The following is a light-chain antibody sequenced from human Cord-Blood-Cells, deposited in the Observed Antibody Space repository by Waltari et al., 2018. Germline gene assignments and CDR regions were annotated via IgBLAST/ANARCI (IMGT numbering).Light chain of an antibody. J-gene: IGLJ3*02. V-gene: IGLV2-14*01. Sequence: QSALTQPASVSGSPGQSITISCTGTSSAVGGYNYVSWYQQHPGKAPKLMIYDVSNRPAGVSNRFSGSKSGNTASLTISVLQAEDEADYYCSSYTSSSTWVFGGGTKLTVL. CDR3: SSYTSSSTWV. CDR1: SSAVGGYNY. CDR2: DVS.